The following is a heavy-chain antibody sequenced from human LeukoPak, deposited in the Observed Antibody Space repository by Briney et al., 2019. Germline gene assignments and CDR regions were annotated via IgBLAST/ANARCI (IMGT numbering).Heavy chain of an antibody. Sequence: GGSLRLSCAASGFTFSSYSMNWVRQAPGKGLEWVSSISSSSSYIYYADSVKGGFTISIGNAKNSLYLQMNSLSAEDTAVYYCARVGYYYSSGYYWGQGTLVTVSS. CDR3: ARVGYYYSSGYY. J-gene: IGHJ4*02. V-gene: IGHV3-21*01. CDR1: GFTFSSYS. CDR2: ISSSSSYI. D-gene: IGHD3-22*01.